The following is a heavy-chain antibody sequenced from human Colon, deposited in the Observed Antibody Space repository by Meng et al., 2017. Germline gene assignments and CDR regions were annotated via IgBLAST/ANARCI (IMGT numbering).Heavy chain of an antibody. V-gene: IGHV2-26*01. CDR3: PRILEGSTSLAFGV. J-gene: IGHJ3*01. CDR1: GFSLSNARVG. D-gene: IGHD5-24*01. CDR2: IFSSDKK. Sequence: SGPTLVKPTETLTLTCTVSGFSLSNARVGVSWVRQPPGKALEWLAHIFSSDKKSYNTSLNSRLTIFKDTSKSQVVLTMTNMDPVDTGTYYCPRILEGSTSLAFGVWGQGTMVTVSS.